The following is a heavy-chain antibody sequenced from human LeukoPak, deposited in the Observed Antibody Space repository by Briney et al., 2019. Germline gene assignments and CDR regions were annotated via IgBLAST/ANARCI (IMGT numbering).Heavy chain of an antibody. J-gene: IGHJ5*02. D-gene: IGHD4-11*01. CDR3: ARFNEHYTTGYNWFDP. Sequence: SETLSLTCAVYVGSFSGYYWSWIRQPPGKGRECIGEIKHSGGTNYNPSLKGRVTISVDTSKNQFSLKLSSVTAADTAVYYCARFNEHYTTGYNWFDPWGQGTLVTVSS. CDR2: IKHSGGT. V-gene: IGHV4-34*01. CDR1: VGSFSGYY.